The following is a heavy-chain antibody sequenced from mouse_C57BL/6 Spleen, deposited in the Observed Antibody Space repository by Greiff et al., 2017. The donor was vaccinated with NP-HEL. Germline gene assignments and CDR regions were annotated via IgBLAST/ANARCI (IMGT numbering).Heavy chain of an antibody. CDR2: INPGSGGT. J-gene: IGHJ1*03. Sequence: VQLQQSGAELVRPGTSVKVSCKASGYAFTNYLIEWVKQRPGQGLEWIGVINPGSGGTNYNEKFKGKATLTADKSSSTAYMQLSSLTSEDSAVYFCASQDKIYYYGSSYWYCDVWGTGTTVTVSS. D-gene: IGHD1-1*01. CDR3: ASQDKIYYYGSSYWYCDV. V-gene: IGHV1-54*01. CDR1: GYAFTNYL.